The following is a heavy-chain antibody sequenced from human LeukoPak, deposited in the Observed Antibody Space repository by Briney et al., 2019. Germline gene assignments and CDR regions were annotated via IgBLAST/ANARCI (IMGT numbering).Heavy chain of an antibody. D-gene: IGHD5-24*01. CDR3: ARSRDGYISTFDY. Sequence: SETLSLTCTVSGGSISSSSFYWGWIRQPPGKGLEWIGSIYYRGNTYYNPSLRSRVTISVDTSKNQFSLKLSSVTAADTAVYYCARSRDGYISTFDYWGQGTLVTVSS. CDR2: IYYRGNT. CDR1: GGSISSSSFY. J-gene: IGHJ4*02. V-gene: IGHV4-39*01.